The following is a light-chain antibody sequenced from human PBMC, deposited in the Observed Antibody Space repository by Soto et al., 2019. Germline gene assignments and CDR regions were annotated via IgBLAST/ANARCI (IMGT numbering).Light chain of an antibody. CDR3: QQYGSSGT. J-gene: IGKJ1*01. CDR1: QSVRNNY. Sequence: EIVLTQSPGTLSLSPGERATLSCRASQSVRNNYLAWYQQKPGQAPRLLIYGASNRATGIPDRFSGSGSGTDFTLTISRLEPEDFAGYYCQQYGSSGTFGQGTKVDIK. V-gene: IGKV3-20*01. CDR2: GAS.